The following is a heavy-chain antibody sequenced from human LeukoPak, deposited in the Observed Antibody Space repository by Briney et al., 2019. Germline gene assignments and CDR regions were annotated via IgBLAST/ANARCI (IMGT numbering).Heavy chain of an antibody. CDR2: INHSGST. D-gene: IGHD3-3*01. V-gene: IGHV4-34*01. Sequence: SETLSLTCAVYGGSFSGYYWSWIRQPPGKGLEWIGEINHSGSTNYNPSLKSRVTISVDTSKNQFSLKLSSVTAADTAVYYCAGKYYDFWSGYYNGYMDVWGKGTTVTVSS. CDR3: AGKYYDFWSGYYNGYMDV. J-gene: IGHJ6*03. CDR1: GGSFSGYY.